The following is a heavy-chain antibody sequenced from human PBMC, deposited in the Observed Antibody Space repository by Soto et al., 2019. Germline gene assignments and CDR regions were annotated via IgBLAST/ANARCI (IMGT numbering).Heavy chain of an antibody. V-gene: IGHV1-69*13. CDR3: ARDLGIVGATGSLDY. CDR2: IIPIFGTA. J-gene: IGHJ4*02. D-gene: IGHD1-26*01. CDR1: GGTYSSYA. Sequence: SVKVSCKASGGTYSSYAISWVRQAPGQGLEWMGGIIPIFGTANYAQKFQGRVTITADESTSTAYMELSSLRSEDTAVYYCARDLGIVGATGSLDYWGQGTLVTVSS.